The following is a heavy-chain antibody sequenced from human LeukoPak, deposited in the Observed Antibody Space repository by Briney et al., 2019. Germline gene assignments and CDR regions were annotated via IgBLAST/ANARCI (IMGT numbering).Heavy chain of an antibody. CDR2: INHSGST. V-gene: IGHV4-34*01. CDR3: ARVLRHRSSSWRPTYEYFQH. Sequence: SETLSLTCAVYGGSFGGYYWSWIRQPPGKGLEWIGEINHSGSTNYNPSLKSRVTISVDTSKNQFSLKLSSVTAADTAVYYCARVLRHRSSSWRPTYEYFQHWGQGTLVTVSS. J-gene: IGHJ1*01. CDR1: GGSFGGYY. D-gene: IGHD6-13*01.